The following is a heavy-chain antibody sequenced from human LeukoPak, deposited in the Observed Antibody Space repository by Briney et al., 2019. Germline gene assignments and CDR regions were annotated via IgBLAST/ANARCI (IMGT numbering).Heavy chain of an antibody. J-gene: IGHJ4*02. CDR3: ARRYGYSYGPRFDY. Sequence: SETLSLTCTVSGGSVNSYYLSWIRQPAGKTLEWIGRIYDGGSTNYNPSLKSRVTMSVDTSKNQISLKLSSVTAADTAVYYCARRYGYSYGPRFDYWGQGTLVTVSS. CDR2: IYDGGST. D-gene: IGHD5-18*01. V-gene: IGHV4-4*07. CDR1: GGSVNSYY.